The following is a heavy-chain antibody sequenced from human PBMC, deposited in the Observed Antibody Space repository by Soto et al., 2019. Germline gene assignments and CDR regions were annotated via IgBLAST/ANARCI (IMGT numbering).Heavy chain of an antibody. J-gene: IGHJ5*02. V-gene: IGHV4-4*02. Sequence: PSETLSLTCAVSGGSISSSNWWHWVRQPPGKGLEWIGEIHHSGTTNYNPSLKSRAAISVDKSKNQFSLKLNSVTAADTAVYYCARVRQYCSGTSCYLDPWGKGTLVTVS. D-gene: IGHD2-2*01. CDR3: ARVRQYCSGTSCYLDP. CDR1: GGSISSSNW. CDR2: IHHSGTT.